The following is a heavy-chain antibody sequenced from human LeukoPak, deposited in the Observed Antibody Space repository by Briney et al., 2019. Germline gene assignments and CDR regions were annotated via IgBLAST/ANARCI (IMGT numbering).Heavy chain of an antibody. Sequence: SETLSLTCTVSGGSISSYYWSRIRQPPGKGLEWIGYIYYSGSTNYDPSLKSRVTISVDTSKNQFSLKLSSVTAADTAVYYCARDHRPRDCSSTSCYPQGGYYYYGMDVWGQGTTVTVSS. J-gene: IGHJ6*02. CDR2: IYYSGST. D-gene: IGHD2-2*01. CDR3: ARDHRPRDCSSTSCYPQGGYYYYGMDV. V-gene: IGHV4-59*01. CDR1: GGSISSYY.